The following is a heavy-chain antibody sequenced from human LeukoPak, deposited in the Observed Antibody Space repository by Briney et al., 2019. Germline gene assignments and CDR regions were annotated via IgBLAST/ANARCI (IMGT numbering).Heavy chain of an antibody. CDR2: IIPIFGTA. J-gene: IGHJ4*02. D-gene: IGHD1-1*01. Sequence: SVKVSCKASGGTFSSYAIGWVRQAPGQGLEWMGGIIPIFGTANYAQKFQGRVTITADESTSTAYMELSSLRSEDTAVYYCARESWGTGTIRYWGQGTLVTVSS. V-gene: IGHV1-69*01. CDR3: ARESWGTGTIRY. CDR1: GGTFSSYA.